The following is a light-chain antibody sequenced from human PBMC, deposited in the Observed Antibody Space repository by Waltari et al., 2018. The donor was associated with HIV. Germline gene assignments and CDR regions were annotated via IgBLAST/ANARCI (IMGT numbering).Light chain of an antibody. V-gene: IGKV4-1*01. CDR3: QQYYSTPDT. J-gene: IGKJ2*01. Sequence: DIVMTQSPDSLAVSLGERATINCKSSQSVLYSSNNKNHLAWYQHKPGQPPKLLIYWASIRESGVPDRFSGSGSGTDFTLTISSLQAEDVAVYYCQQYYSTPDTFGQGTKLEIK. CDR1: QSVLYSSNNKNH. CDR2: WAS.